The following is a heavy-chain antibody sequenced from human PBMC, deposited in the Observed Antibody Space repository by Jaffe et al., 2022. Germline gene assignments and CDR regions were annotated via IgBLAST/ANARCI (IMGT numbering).Heavy chain of an antibody. Sequence: EVQLVESGGGLVQPGRSLRLSCATSGFIFDDYAMHWVRQAPGKGLEWVSGISWNSGIIVYADSVKGRFTISRDSAKNSLYLQMNSLRPDDTALYYCAKDMQYSKGAFDVWGQGTMVTVSS. CDR2: ISWNSGII. CDR1: GFIFDDYA. V-gene: IGHV3-9*01. D-gene: IGHD6-6*01. CDR3: AKDMQYSKGAFDV. J-gene: IGHJ3*01.